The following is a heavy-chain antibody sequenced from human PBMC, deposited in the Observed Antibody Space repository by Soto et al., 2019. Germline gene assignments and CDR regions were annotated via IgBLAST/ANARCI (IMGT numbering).Heavy chain of an antibody. CDR3: ARGGPRDGYRDLDY. CDR1: GFSFSTYA. V-gene: IGHV3-23*01. CDR2: ITNSGGST. J-gene: IGHJ4*02. D-gene: IGHD5-18*01. Sequence: PGGSLRLSCAASGFSFSTYAMTWVRQSTGKGLEWVSCITNSGGSTYFADSVKGRFTISRDNSKSTLYLQMGSLSAEDTAVYYCARGGPRDGYRDLDYWGPGTQVTVSS.